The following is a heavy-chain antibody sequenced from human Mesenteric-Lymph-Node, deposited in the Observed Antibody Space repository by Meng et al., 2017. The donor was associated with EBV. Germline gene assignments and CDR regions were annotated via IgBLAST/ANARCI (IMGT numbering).Heavy chain of an antibody. CDR1: GGSFSDYY. V-gene: IGHV4-34*01. Sequence: QVQLQQWGAGLSKPSGTLSLTCAVYGGSFSDYYWTWICQPPGKGLEWIGEVNHAGTTIYNPSLESRVTISVDTSKNQFSLKLTSVTAADTAVYFCVALGSFASSIDPWGQGTLVTVSS. CDR2: VNHAGTT. J-gene: IGHJ5*02. D-gene: IGHD3-16*01. CDR3: VALGSFASSIDP.